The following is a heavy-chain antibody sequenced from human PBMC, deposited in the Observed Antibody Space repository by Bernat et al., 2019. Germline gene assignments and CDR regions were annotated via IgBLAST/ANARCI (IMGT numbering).Heavy chain of an antibody. J-gene: IGHJ3*02. CDR2: IYYSGST. V-gene: IGHV4-59*01. Sequence: QVQLQESGPGLVKPSETLSLTCTVSGGSISSYYWRWIRQPPGKGLEWIGYIYYSGSTNYNPSLKSRVTISVDTSKNQFSRKLSSVTAADTAVYYCARETKYGAFDIWGQGTMVTVSS. CDR1: GGSISSYY. CDR3: ARETKYGAFDI. D-gene: IGHD2-2*01.